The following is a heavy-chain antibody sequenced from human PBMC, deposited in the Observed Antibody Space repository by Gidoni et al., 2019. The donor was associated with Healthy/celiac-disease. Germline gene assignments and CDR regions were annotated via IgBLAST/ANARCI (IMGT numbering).Heavy chain of an antibody. Sequence: QVQLVQSGAEVKKPGSSVKVSCKASGGTFSSYAISWVRQAPGQGLEWMGRIIPILGIANYAQKFQGRVTITADKSTSTAYMELSSLRSEDTAVYYCATFMGLCSGGSCYIDYWGQGTLVTVSS. CDR2: IIPILGIA. CDR3: ATFMGLCSGGSCYIDY. V-gene: IGHV1-69*09. D-gene: IGHD2-15*01. J-gene: IGHJ4*02. CDR1: GGTFSSYA.